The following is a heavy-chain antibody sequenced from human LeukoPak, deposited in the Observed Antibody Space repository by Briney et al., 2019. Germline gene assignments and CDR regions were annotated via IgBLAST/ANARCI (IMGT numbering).Heavy chain of an antibody. Sequence: GVSVTLSCAASGFTFSSYEMNWVRQAPGTGLEWVSYISSSGSNIHYADSVKGRFTISRDNAKNSLYLQMNRLRGEETAVYYCARVRWELLPKLYYYYYYMDVWGKGTTVTVSS. D-gene: IGHD1-26*01. J-gene: IGHJ6*03. CDR2: ISSSGSNI. CDR3: ARVRWELLPKLYYYYYYMDV. CDR1: GFTFSSYE. V-gene: IGHV3-48*03.